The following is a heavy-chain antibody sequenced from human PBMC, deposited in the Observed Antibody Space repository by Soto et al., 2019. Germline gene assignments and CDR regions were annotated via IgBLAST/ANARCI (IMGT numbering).Heavy chain of an antibody. CDR1: GGTFSTFG. D-gene: IGHD4-17*01. V-gene: IGHV1-69*01. J-gene: IGHJ4*02. CDR2: IIPFFATA. CDR3: AKSAPMDAGDKYYYDF. Sequence: QVQLVQSGTEVKKTGSWAKVSCKAFGGTFSTFGISWLRQAPGQGLEWMGGIIPFFATARYSQKFEDRITITADESTNTVYMDLRSLTSEDTAIYYCAKSAPMDAGDKYYYDFWGQGALVTVSS.